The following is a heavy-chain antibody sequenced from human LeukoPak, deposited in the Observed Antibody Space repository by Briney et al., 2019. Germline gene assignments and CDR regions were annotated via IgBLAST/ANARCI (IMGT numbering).Heavy chain of an antibody. CDR2: IILIFNTA. V-gene: IGHV1-69*06. CDR3: ARERHDYGDFDY. Sequence: GASVKVSCKASGGTFSSYAISWVRQASGQGLEWMGGIILIFNTANYAQKFKGRLTITADKSTSTAYMELSSLRSEDTAVYYCARERHDYGDFDYWGQGTLVTVSS. D-gene: IGHD4-17*01. CDR1: GGTFSSYA. J-gene: IGHJ4*02.